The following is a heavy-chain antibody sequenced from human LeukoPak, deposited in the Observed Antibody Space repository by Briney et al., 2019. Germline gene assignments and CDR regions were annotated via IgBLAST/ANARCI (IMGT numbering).Heavy chain of an antibody. D-gene: IGHD3-3*01. CDR2: IYGDGRT. CDR3: ARGRGLGVVSPYFDY. CDR1: GFSVSNNY. J-gene: IGHJ4*02. V-gene: IGHV3-53*01. Sequence: GGSLRLSCVVSGFSVSNNYIIWVRQAPGNGLERVSVIYGDGRTSHSASVRGRFTISRDNSKNIVSLQMNNLRAEDTAVYYCARGRGLGVVSPYFDYWGQGTLVTVSS.